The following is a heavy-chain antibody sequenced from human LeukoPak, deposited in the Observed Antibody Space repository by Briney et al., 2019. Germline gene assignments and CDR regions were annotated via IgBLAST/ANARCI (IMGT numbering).Heavy chain of an antibody. V-gene: IGHV1-2*02. Sequence: ASVKVSCKASGYTFTGYYMHWVRQAPGQGLEWMGWINPNSGGTNYAQKFQGRVTMTRDTSISTAYMELSRPRSDDTAVYYCARAPVILEWFLGAGDPLNPDYWGQGTLVTVSS. J-gene: IGHJ4*02. D-gene: IGHD3-3*01. CDR2: INPNSGGT. CDR1: GYTFTGYY. CDR3: ARAPVILEWFLGAGDPLNPDY.